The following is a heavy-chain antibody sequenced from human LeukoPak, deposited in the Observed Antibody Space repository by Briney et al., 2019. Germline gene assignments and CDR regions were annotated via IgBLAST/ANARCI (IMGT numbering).Heavy chain of an antibody. D-gene: IGHD6-19*01. J-gene: IGHJ3*02. V-gene: IGHV4-59*08. Sequence: SETLSLTCTVSGGSISSYYWSWIRQPPGKGLEWIGYIYYSGSTNYNPSLKSRVTISVDTSKNQFSLKLSSVTAADTAVYYCARRSSGRYGGDDAFDIWGQGTMVTVSS. CDR2: IYYSGST. CDR3: ARRSSGRYGGDDAFDI. CDR1: GGSISSYY.